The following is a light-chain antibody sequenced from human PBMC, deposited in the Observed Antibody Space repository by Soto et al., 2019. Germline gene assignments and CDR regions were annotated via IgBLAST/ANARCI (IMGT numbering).Light chain of an antibody. J-gene: IGKJ1*01. V-gene: IGKV3-15*01. CDR1: QSASSN. Sequence: MVKTRSPIILSVSPGERAYLSFVAGQSASSNLAWYQQRPGQAPRLLIYGASTRATGVPDRFSGSGSGTEFTLAISSLQSEDFAVYYCQQYHNWPRTFGQGTKVDI. CDR3: QQYHNWPRT. CDR2: GAS.